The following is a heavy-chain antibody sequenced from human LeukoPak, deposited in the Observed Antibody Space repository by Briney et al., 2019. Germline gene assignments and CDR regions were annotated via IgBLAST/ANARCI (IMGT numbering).Heavy chain of an antibody. Sequence: ASVKASCKASGYTFTGYFMHWVRQAPGQGLEWMGWINPNSGGTNYAQKFQGRVTMTRDTSISTAYMELSRLRSDDTAVYYCAREGDIVVVPAAMMDYWGQGTLVTVSS. V-gene: IGHV1-2*02. D-gene: IGHD2-2*01. CDR3: AREGDIVVVPAAMMDY. CDR1: GYTFTGYF. J-gene: IGHJ4*02. CDR2: INPNSGGT.